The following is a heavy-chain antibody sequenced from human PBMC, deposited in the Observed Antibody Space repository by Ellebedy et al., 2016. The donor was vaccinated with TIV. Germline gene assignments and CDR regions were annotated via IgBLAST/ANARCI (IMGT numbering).Heavy chain of an antibody. V-gene: IGHV4-34*01. CDR3: VRGDRSKALTVPTARRKNAFDI. Sequence: SETLSLTXAVSGGSFSDHYWNWIRQAPGKGLEWMGEISHSGRTNYNPSIKSRFVISADTSKNQFSLKVNSVTAADTAVYYCVRGDRSKALTVPTARRKNAFDIWGQGTMVTVVS. J-gene: IGHJ3*02. CDR2: ISHSGRT. D-gene: IGHD2-2*01. CDR1: GGSFSDHY.